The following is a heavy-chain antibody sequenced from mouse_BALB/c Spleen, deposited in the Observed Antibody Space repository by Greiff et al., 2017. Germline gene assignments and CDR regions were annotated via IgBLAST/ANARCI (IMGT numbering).Heavy chain of an antibody. CDR3: APNYFAY. J-gene: IGHJ3*01. Sequence: VHVKQSGPELVKPGASVKMSCKASGYTFTSYVMHWVKQKPGQGLEWIGYINPYNDGTKYNEKFKGKATLTSDKSSSTAYMELSSLTSEDSAVYYCAPNYFAYWGQGTLVTVSA. CDR2: INPYNDGT. V-gene: IGHV1-14*01. CDR1: GYTFTSYV. D-gene: IGHD2-1*01.